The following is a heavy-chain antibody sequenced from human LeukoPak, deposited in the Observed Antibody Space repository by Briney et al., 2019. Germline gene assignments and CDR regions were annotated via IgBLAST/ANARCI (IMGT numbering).Heavy chain of an antibody. CDR3: ARGPASGSNFAWFDP. CDR2: INHSGST. D-gene: IGHD3-10*01. Sequence: SETLSLTCAVYGGSLSNYYWSWTRQPPGKGLEWIGEINHSGSTKYNPSLKSRVTISVDMSKNQFSLELNSVTAADTAVYYCARGPASGSNFAWFDPWGQGTLVTVSS. CDR1: GGSLSNYY. J-gene: IGHJ5*02. V-gene: IGHV4-34*01.